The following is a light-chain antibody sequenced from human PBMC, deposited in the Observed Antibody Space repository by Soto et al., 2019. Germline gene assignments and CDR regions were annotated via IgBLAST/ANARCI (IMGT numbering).Light chain of an antibody. J-gene: IGKJ3*01. Sequence: DIQMTQSPSSVSASVGDRVTITCRASQGISTWLAWYQQKPGKAPKLLVYSASSLQSGVPSRFSGSGYGTDFTLTLASRQPEDFATYYCQQANSYPFTFGPGTIVDI. CDR2: SAS. V-gene: IGKV1-12*01. CDR3: QQANSYPFT. CDR1: QGISTW.